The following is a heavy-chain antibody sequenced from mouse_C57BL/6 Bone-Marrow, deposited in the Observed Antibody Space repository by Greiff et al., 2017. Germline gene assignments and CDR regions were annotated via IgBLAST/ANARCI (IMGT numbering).Heavy chain of an antibody. CDR1: GYTFTSYG. J-gene: IGHJ1*03. D-gene: IGHD1-1*01. V-gene: IGHV1-81*01. CDR3: AATVVGDFDV. CDR2: IYPRSGNT. Sequence: VHLVESGAELARPGASVKLSCKASGYTFTSYGISWVKQRTGQGLEWIGEIYPRSGNTYYNEKFKGKATLTADKSSRTAYMELRSLTSEDSAVYFCAATVVGDFDVWGTGTTVTVSS.